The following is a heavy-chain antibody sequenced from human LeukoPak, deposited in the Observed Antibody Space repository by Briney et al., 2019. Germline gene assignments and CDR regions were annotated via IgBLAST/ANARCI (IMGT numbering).Heavy chain of an antibody. D-gene: IGHD4-23*01. V-gene: IGHV4-59*01. J-gene: IGHJ6*03. CDR1: GGSISTYY. Sequence: PSETLSLTCTVSGGSISTYYWNWIRQPPGKGLEWIGYIYYTGSTNYNPSLKSRVTISLDTSKNQFSLRLTSVTAADTAVYYCARIVSGNSAYYYYYYMDVWGKGTTVTVSS. CDR2: IYYTGST. CDR3: ARIVSGNSAYYYYYYMDV.